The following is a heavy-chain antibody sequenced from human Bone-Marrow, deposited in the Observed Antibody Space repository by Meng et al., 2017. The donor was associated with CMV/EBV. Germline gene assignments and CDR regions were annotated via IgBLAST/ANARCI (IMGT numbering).Heavy chain of an antibody. CDR3: ARQLPCNAGDCYFSAD. J-gene: IGHJ4*02. V-gene: IGHV1-18*01. CDR1: CLPPFPHG. D-gene: IGHD2-21*01. Sequence: VEQVDAGTGVKKAGAPREVSRKAFCLPPFPHGNNRGRPGPGTGVGGVGWVKRYNGYTRNAQKFQGRVTMTTDTSTSTAYMELRSLTSDDTAVYYCARQLPCNAGDCYFSADWGQGTLVTVSS. CDR2: VKRYNGYT.